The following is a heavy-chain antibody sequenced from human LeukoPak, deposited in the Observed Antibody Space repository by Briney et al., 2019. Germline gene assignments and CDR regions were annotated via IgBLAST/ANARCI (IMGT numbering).Heavy chain of an antibody. J-gene: IGHJ4*02. D-gene: IGHD3-3*01. V-gene: IGHV4-34*01. CDR2: INHSGST. CDR3: ATVYYDFWSGYFETRHFDY. CDR1: GGSFSGYY. Sequence: PSETLSLTCAVYGGSFSGYYWSWIRQPPGKGLEWIGEINHSGSTNYNPSLKSRVTISVDTSKNQFSLELSSVTAADTAVYYCATVYYDFWSGYFETRHFDYWGQGTLVTVSS.